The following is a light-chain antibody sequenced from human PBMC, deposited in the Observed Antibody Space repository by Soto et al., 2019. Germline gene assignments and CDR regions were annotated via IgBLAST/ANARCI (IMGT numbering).Light chain of an antibody. J-gene: IGLJ1*01. V-gene: IGLV1-51*01. CDR2: DNY. CDR3: GSWDSSLSAYV. Sequence: QSVLTQPPSVSAAPGQNVTISCSGTSSNIGNNYVSWYQHLPGTAPRILIYDNYKRPSGIPDRFSGFKSGTSTTLGITGLQTGDEADYYCGSWDSSLSAYVFGTGTKV. CDR1: SSNIGNNY.